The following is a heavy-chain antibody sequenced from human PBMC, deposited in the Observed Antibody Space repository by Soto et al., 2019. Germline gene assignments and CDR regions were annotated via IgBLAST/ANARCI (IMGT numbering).Heavy chain of an antibody. CDR3: ARDRGATIGVGMDV. CDR2: IWYDGSNK. Sequence: GGSLRLSCAASGFTFSSYGMHWVRQAPGKGLEWVAVIWYDGSNKYYADSVKGRFTISRDNSKNTLYLQMNSLRAEDTAVYYCARDRGATIGVGMDVWGQGTTVTVSS. D-gene: IGHD5-12*01. CDR1: GFTFSSYG. V-gene: IGHV3-33*01. J-gene: IGHJ6*02.